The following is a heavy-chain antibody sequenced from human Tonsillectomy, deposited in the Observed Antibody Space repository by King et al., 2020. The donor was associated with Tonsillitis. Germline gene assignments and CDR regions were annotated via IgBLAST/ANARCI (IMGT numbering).Heavy chain of an antibody. J-gene: IGHJ5*02. CDR1: GGTFSSYA. CDR2: IIPIFGTA. CDR3: ASWEEIVGAQQDWFDP. D-gene: IGHD1-26*01. Sequence: VQLVESGAEVKKPGSSVKVSCKASGGTFSSYAISWVRQAPGQGLEWMGGIIPIFGTANYAQKFQGRVTITADESTSTAYMELSSLRSEDTDVYYCASWEEIVGAQQDWFDPWGQGTLVTVSS. V-gene: IGHV1-69*01.